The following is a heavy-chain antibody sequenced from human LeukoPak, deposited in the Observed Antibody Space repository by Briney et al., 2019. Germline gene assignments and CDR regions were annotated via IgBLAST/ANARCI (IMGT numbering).Heavy chain of an antibody. Sequence: GGSLRLSCAASGLTFSSYEMNWVRQAPGKGLEWSSSISSSSSYIYYADSVKGRFTISRDNAKNSLYLQMNSLRAEDTAVYYCAREDGGPGGYCSGGSCRYYYYYMDVWGKGTTVTVSS. J-gene: IGHJ6*03. V-gene: IGHV3-21*01. D-gene: IGHD2-15*01. CDR3: AREDGGPGGYCSGGSCRYYYYYMDV. CDR1: GLTFSSYE. CDR2: ISSSSSYI.